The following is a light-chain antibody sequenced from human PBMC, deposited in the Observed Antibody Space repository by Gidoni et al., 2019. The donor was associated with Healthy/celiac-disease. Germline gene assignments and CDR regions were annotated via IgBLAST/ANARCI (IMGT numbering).Light chain of an antibody. CDR3: QQYNSYAWT. CDR2: DAS. CDR1: QSISSW. J-gene: IGKJ1*01. V-gene: IGKV1-5*01. Sequence: DIQMTQSPSTLSASVGDRVTITCRASQSISSWLAWYQQQPGKAPQLLIYDASSVESGVPSRFSGSGSGTEFTLTISSLQPDDLATYYCQQYNSYAWTFGQWTKVEIK.